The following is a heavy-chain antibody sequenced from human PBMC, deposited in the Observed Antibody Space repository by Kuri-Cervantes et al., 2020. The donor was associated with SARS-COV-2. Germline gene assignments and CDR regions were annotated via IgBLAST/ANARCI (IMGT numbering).Heavy chain of an antibody. CDR3: ARDPSYQLLDGYYFDY. D-gene: IGHD2-2*01. J-gene: IGHJ4*02. CDR1: GFTFSSYA. Sequence: GESLKISCAASGFTFSSYAMSWVRQAPGKGLEWVSAISGSGGSTYYADSVKGRFTISRDNSKNTLYLQMNSLRTEDTAVHYCARDPSYQLLDGYYFDYWGQGTLVTVSS. V-gene: IGHV3-23*01. CDR2: ISGSGGST.